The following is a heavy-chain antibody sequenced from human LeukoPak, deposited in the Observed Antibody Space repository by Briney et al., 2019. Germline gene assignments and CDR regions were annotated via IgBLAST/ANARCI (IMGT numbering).Heavy chain of an antibody. V-gene: IGHV1-69*13. Sequence: SVKVSCKASGGTFSSYAISWVRQAPGQGLEWMGGIIPIFGTANYAQKFQGRVTITADESTSTAYMELSSLRSEATAVYYCARESLLRDYYDSSGYYYFDYWGQGTLVTVSS. CDR1: GGTFSSYA. D-gene: IGHD3-22*01. CDR3: ARESLLRDYYDSSGYYYFDY. J-gene: IGHJ4*02. CDR2: IIPIFGTA.